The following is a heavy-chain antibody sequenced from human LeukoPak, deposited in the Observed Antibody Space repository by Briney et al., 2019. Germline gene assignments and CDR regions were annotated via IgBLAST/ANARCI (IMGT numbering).Heavy chain of an antibody. J-gene: IGHJ4*02. Sequence: ASVKVSCKASGYTFTSYGFTWVRQAPGQGLEWMGWISAYNGNTDYAQELQGRVTMTTDTSTSTAYMELRSLRSDDTAVYFCARAYYHDTSSYQGFDFWGQGTLVTVSS. D-gene: IGHD3-22*01. CDR2: ISAYNGNT. CDR1: GYTFTSYG. CDR3: ARAYYHDTSSYQGFDF. V-gene: IGHV1-18*01.